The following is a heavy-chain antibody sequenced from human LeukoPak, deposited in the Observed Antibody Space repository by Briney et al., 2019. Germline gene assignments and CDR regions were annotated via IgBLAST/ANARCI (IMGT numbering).Heavy chain of an antibody. CDR3: ARGLEYYYDSSGFSDI. J-gene: IGHJ3*02. D-gene: IGHD3-22*01. V-gene: IGHV1-8*01. CDR1: GYTFTSYD. CDR2: MNPNSGNT. Sequence: ASVKVSCKASGYTFTSYDINWVRQATGQGLEWMGWMNPNSGNTGYAQKFQGRVTMTRNTSISTAYMEVSSLRSEDTAVYYCARGLEYYYDSSGFSDIWGQGTMVTVSS.